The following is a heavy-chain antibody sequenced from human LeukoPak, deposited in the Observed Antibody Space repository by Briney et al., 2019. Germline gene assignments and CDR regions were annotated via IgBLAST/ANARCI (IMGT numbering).Heavy chain of an antibody. D-gene: IGHD6-13*01. CDR1: GGTFSSYA. CDR3: ARGIPAGPNSSSWYYYYYGMDV. V-gene: IGHV1-18*01. Sequence: GSSVKVSCKASGGTFSSYAISWVRQAPGQGLEWMGWISAYNGNTNYAQKLQGRVTMTTDTSTSTAYMELRSLRSDDTAVYYCARGIPAGPNSSSWYYYYYGMDVWGQGTTVTVSS. CDR2: ISAYNGNT. J-gene: IGHJ6*02.